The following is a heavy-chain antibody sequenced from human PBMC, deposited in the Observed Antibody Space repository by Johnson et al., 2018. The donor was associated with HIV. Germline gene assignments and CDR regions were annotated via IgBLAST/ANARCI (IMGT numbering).Heavy chain of an antibody. CDR1: GFTVTSNY. CDR3: ATRRRTQQWLLRSAFDI. CDR2: ISTVGGS. J-gene: IGHJ3*02. D-gene: IGHD5-12*01. Sequence: VQLVETGGGLIQPGGSLTLSCAASGFTVTSNYMSWVRQAPGKGLEWVSIISTVGGSYYADSVMGRFSISRDISNNTLYLHMSSLRVEDTALYYCATRRRTQQWLLRSAFDIWGRGTMVTVSS. V-gene: IGHV3-53*02.